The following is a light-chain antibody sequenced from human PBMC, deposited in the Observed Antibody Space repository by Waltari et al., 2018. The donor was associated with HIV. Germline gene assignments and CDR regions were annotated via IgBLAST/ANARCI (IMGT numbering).Light chain of an antibody. CDR3: QSADSSGSLLV. J-gene: IGLJ2*01. CDR1: SLPKHY. Sequence: SYELKQPPAVSVSPGQTARITCSGDSLPKHYVYWYQPKPGLAPILLIYKDVERPSGIPERFSGSSSGTTVTLTVSRVQAQDEADYFCQSADSSGSLLVFGGGTKLIVL. V-gene: IGLV3-25*03. CDR2: KDV.